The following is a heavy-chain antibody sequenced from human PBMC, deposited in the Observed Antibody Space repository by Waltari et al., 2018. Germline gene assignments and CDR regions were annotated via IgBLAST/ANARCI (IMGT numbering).Heavy chain of an antibody. CDR3: ARTLAPLAYDY. V-gene: IGHV4-39*07. D-gene: IGHD3-3*02. Sequence: QLQLQESGPGLVKPSETLSLTCTVSGGSISSSSYYWGWIRQPPGKGLEWIGSIYYSGSTYYNPSLKSRVTISVDTSKNQFSLKLSSVTAADTAVYYCARTLAPLAYDYWGQGTLVTVSS. J-gene: IGHJ4*02. CDR2: IYYSGST. CDR1: GGSISSSSYY.